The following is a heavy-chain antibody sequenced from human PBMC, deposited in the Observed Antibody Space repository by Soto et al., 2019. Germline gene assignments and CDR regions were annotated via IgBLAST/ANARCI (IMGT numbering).Heavy chain of an antibody. V-gene: IGHV3-23*01. CDR3: ASLAAGHYYGSGSYGPPFDY. CDR2: ISGSGGST. CDR1: GFTFSSYA. D-gene: IGHD3-10*01. Sequence: GGSLRLSCAASGFTFSSYAMSWVRQAPGKGLGWVSAISGSGGSTYYADSVKGRFTISRDNSKNTLYLQMNSLRAEDTAVYYCASLAAGHYYGSGSYGPPFDYWGQGTLVTVSS. J-gene: IGHJ4*02.